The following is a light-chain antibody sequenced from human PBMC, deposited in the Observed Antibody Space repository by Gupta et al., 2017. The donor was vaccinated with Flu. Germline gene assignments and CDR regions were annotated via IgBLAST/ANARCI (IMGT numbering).Light chain of an antibody. V-gene: IGKV3-11*01. CDR3: QQRKNWPLLT. Sequence: ATLYLSPGDRATLSCRASQSIKNFLGWYQQKRGQAPRLLIYDASARDTGITARFSGSGYGKDLTLTISNGEQEDFACYYCQQRKNWPLLTFGQGTRVEIK. J-gene: IGKJ5*01. CDR1: QSIKNF. CDR2: DAS.